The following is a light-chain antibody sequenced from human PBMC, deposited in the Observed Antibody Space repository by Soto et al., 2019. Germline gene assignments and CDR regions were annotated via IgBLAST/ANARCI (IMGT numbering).Light chain of an antibody. CDR3: QQLNSYPWT. V-gene: IGKV1-9*01. CDR1: QGISSY. Sequence: IQLTQSPSSLSASVGDRVTITCRASQGISSYLAWYQQKPGKAPKLLLYAASTLQSGVSSRFSGSGSGTDFTLTISCLQPEDFATYSCQQLNSYPWTFGQGTTVEIK. CDR2: AAS. J-gene: IGKJ1*01.